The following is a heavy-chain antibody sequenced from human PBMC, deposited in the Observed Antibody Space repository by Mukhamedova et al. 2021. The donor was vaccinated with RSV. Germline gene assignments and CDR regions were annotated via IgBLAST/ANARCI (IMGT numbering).Heavy chain of an antibody. CDR2: ISYDGSNK. J-gene: IGHJ4*02. D-gene: IGHD3-3*01. Sequence: GKGLEWVAVISYDGSNKYYADSVKGRFTISRDNSKNTLYLQMNSLRAEDTAVYYCARDPRSGRGYYFDYWGRGTRVTVSS. V-gene: IGHV3-30*04. CDR3: ARDPRSGRGYYFDY.